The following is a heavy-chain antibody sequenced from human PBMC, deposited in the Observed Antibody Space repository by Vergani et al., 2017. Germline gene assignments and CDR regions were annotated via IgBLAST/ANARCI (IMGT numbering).Heavy chain of an antibody. CDR1: GFTFSSYA. V-gene: IGHV3-23*04. Sequence: VQLVESGGGVVQPGRSLILSCAASGFTFSSYAMSWVRQAPGKGLEWVSAISGSGGTTYYADSVKGRFTISRDNSKSTLFLQMNSLRAEDTAIFYCAKSRXQGVSVAGPIFEYWGQGTLVTVSS. CDR3: AKSRXQGVSVAGPIFEY. J-gene: IGHJ4*02. D-gene: IGHD6-19*01. CDR2: ISGSGGTT.